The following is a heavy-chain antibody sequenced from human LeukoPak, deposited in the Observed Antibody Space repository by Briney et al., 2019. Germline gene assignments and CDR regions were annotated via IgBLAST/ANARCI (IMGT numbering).Heavy chain of an antibody. J-gene: IGHJ6*03. CDR3: ARDSCTSCYKDYYYYMDV. Sequence: SETLSLTCTVSGGSISSGSYYWSWIRQPAGKGLEWIGRIYTSGSTNYNPSLKSRVTISVDTSKNQFSLKLSSVTAADTAVYYCARDSCTSCYKDYYYYMDVWGKGTTVTVSS. CDR1: GGSISSGSYY. V-gene: IGHV4-61*02. CDR2: IYTSGST. D-gene: IGHD2-2*02.